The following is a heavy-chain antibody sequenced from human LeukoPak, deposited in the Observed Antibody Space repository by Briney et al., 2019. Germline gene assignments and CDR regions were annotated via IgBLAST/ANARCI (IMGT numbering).Heavy chain of an antibody. CDR2: INNDGRST. D-gene: IGHD3-22*01. V-gene: IGHV3-74*01. J-gene: IGHJ4*02. CDR3: ARDGGDSSGYYWGLGY. CDR1: GFAFSSYA. Sequence: GGSLRLSCAASGFAFSSYAMSWVRQAPGKGLMWVSRINNDGRSTTYADSVKGRFTISRDNAKDTLYLQMNSLRPEDTAVYYCARDGGDSSGYYWGLGYWGQGTLVAVSS.